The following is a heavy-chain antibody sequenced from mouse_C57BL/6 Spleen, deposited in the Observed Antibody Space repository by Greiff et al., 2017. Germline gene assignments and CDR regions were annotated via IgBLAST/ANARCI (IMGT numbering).Heavy chain of an antibody. CDR3: ARHRLSYYAMDY. CDR2: LYPGSGNT. J-gene: IGHJ4*01. Sequence: QVQLQQSGPELVKPGASVKISCKASGYTFTDYYINWVKQRPGQGLEWIGWLYPGSGNTKYNEKFKGKATLTVDTSSSTAYMQLSSLTSEDSAVYFGARHRLSYYAMDYWGQGTSVTVSS. CDR1: GYTFTDYY. V-gene: IGHV1-84*01.